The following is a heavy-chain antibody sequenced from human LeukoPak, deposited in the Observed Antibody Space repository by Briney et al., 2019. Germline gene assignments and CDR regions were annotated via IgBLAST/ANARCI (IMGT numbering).Heavy chain of an antibody. J-gene: IGHJ4*02. CDR1: GGTFSSYA. D-gene: IGHD3-10*01. CDR2: IIPIFGTA. Sequence: SVKVSCKASGGTFSSYAISWVRQAPGQGLEWMGGIIPIFGTANYAQKFQGRVTITADESTSTAYMELSSLRSEDTAAYYCAISGYGSLGGLDYWGQGTLVTVSS. CDR3: AISGYGSLGGLDY. V-gene: IGHV1-69*13.